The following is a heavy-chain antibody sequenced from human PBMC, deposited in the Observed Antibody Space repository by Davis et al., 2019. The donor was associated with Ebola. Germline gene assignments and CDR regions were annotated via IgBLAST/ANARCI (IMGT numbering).Heavy chain of an antibody. CDR2: IGDDGSVK. CDR1: GFTFRNYR. D-gene: IGHD3/OR15-3a*01. V-gene: IGHV3-7*03. CDR3: AREIPSGLVYLDY. J-gene: IGHJ4*02. Sequence: GESLKISCAASGFTFRNYRMSWVRQAPGKGLEWLANIGDDGSVKNYADSVRGRFTISRKNAENSLYLQMNSLRPEDTAVYYCAREIPSGLVYLDYWGQGTLVTVSS.